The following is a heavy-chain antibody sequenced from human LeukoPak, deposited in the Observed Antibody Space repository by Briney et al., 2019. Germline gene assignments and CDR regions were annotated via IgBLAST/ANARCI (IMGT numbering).Heavy chain of an antibody. CDR1: GASISSSGYY. J-gene: IGHJ5*02. CDR3: ARFSGDLPYSWLDP. CDR2: FYYSGST. D-gene: IGHD4-17*01. V-gene: IGHV4-39*01. Sequence: PSETLSLTCTVSGASISSSGYYWGWIRQPPGKGLEWIGSFYYSGSTYYNPSLKSRVTISVETSRSPFSLTLSSVTAADTAVYYCARFSGDLPYSWLDPWGQGALVTVSS.